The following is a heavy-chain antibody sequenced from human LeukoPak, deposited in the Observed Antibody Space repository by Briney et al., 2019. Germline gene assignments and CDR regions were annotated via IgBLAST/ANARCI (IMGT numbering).Heavy chain of an antibody. J-gene: IGHJ4*02. D-gene: IGHD3-22*01. CDR3: ATPAGYYYDSSGPDY. CDR2: ISGSGGST. V-gene: IGHV3-23*01. Sequence: GGSLRLSCAASGFTFSTYAMSWVRQAPGKGLGWVSAISGSGGSTYYADSVKGRFTISSDNSKNTLYLQMNSLRAEDTAVYYCATPAGYYYDSSGPDYWGQGTLVTVSS. CDR1: GFTFSTYA.